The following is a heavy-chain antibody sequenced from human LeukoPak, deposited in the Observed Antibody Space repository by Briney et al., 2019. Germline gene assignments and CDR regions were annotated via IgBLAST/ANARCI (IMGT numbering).Heavy chain of an antibody. CDR1: GFTFSSYA. J-gene: IGHJ4*02. CDR3: AKVDGGVGATLLPVPFDY. Sequence: GGSLRLSCAASGFTFSSYAMSWVRQAPGKGLEWVSAISGSGGSTYYADSVKGRFTISRDNSKNTLYLQMNSLRAEDTAVYYCAKVDGGVGATLLPVPFDYWGQGTLVTVSS. CDR2: ISGSGGST. V-gene: IGHV3-23*01. D-gene: IGHD1-26*01.